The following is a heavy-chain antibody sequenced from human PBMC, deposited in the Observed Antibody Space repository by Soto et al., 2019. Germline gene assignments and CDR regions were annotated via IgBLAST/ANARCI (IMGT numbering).Heavy chain of an antibody. CDR2: VYPDDSDI. CDR1: GYSFGNFW. CDR3: AKTLVGGGALDI. Sequence: EVQLVQSGAEVKKPGESLKISCKGSGYSFGNFWIAWVRQMPGKGLVWMGIVYPDDSDIRYSPSFQGQVTISADKSVSTAYLHLSTLRASDPAIYYCAKTLVGGGALDIWGQGTVVTVSS. D-gene: IGHD1-26*01. V-gene: IGHV5-51*01. J-gene: IGHJ3*02.